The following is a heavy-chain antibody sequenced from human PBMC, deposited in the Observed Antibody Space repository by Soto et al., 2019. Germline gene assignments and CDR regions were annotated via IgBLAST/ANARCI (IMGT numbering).Heavy chain of an antibody. V-gene: IGHV4-59*08. CDR2: IYYSGST. J-gene: IGHJ6*03. CDR3: ARSGGRNSDYDMDV. Sequence: SETLSLTCTVSGGSISSYYWSWIRQPPGKGLEWIGYIYYSGSTNDNPSLRSRVTISGDTSKNLCALKLSSVTAADTAVYYCARSGGRNSDYDMDVWGKGTTVTVSS. D-gene: IGHD3-10*01. CDR1: GGSISSYY.